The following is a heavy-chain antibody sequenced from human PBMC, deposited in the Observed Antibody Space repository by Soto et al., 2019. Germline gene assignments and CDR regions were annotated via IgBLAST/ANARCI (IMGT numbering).Heavy chain of an antibody. V-gene: IGHV3-30-3*01. Sequence: GGSLRLSCAASGFSFSSYAMHWVRQAPGKGLEWVAVISYDGSNKYYADSVKGRFTISRDNSKNTLYLQMNSLRAEDTAVYYCARDQSVLRFPPDVWGQGTTVTVSS. CDR3: ARDQSVLRFPPDV. D-gene: IGHD3-3*01. CDR2: ISYDGSNK. J-gene: IGHJ6*02. CDR1: GFSFSSYA.